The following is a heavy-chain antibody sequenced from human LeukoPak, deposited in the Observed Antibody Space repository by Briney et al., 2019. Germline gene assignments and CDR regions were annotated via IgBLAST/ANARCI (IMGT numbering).Heavy chain of an antibody. J-gene: IGHJ6*03. D-gene: IGHD4-11*01. CDR3: ARHYDYSNYDSYYYYMDV. V-gene: IGHV1-69*13. CDR2: IIPIFGTA. Sequence: SVKVSCKASGGTFSSYAISWVRQAPGKGLDWMGGIIPIFGTANYAQKFQGRVTITADESTSTAYMALSSLRSEDTAVYYCARHYDYSNYDSYYYYMDVWGKGTTVTVSS. CDR1: GGTFSSYA.